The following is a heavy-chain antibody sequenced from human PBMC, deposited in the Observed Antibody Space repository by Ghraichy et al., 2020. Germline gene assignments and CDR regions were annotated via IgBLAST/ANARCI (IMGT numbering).Heavy chain of an antibody. CDR3: AGEMGQWLTYSPGMDV. D-gene: IGHD6-19*01. J-gene: IGHJ6*02. CDR1: GGSITSYY. CDR2: IFYTGSA. Sequence: GSLRLSCTVSGGSITSYYWSWMRQPPGRGLEWIGYIFYTGSANYNPSLESRVTISVDTSKNQFSLRLNSVTTADTAVYYCAGEMGQWLTYSPGMDVWGQGTTVTVSS. V-gene: IGHV4-59*01.